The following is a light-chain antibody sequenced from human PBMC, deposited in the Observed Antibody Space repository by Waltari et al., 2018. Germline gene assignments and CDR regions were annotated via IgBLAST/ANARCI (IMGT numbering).Light chain of an antibody. CDR3: LQRSNWPYT. Sequence: EIVLTQSPATLSLSPGERATLSCRASQTVRSFLAWYQQKHGQAPRLLIFDASSRAPGIPAKFRGSGSGTDFTLTVSNLEPEDFAVYYCLQRSNWPYTFGQGTRVEIK. V-gene: IGKV3-11*01. J-gene: IGKJ2*01. CDR1: QTVRSF. CDR2: DAS.